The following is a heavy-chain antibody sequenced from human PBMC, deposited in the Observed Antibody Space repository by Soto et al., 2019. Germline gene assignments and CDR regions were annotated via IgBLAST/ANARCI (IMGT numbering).Heavy chain of an antibody. CDR2: IHPNNGGT. Sequence: QVQLVQSGAEVKKPGASVKVSCKASGYTFTGYYMHWVRQAPGQGLEWMGWIHPNNGGTEYALKFQGRVTLTRDTSISTAYMELSSLRSDDTAVYYCARDRARGSLWFGDWGQGTLVTVSS. J-gene: IGHJ4*02. D-gene: IGHD3-10*01. CDR1: GYTFTGYY. V-gene: IGHV1-2*02. CDR3: ARDRARGSLWFGD.